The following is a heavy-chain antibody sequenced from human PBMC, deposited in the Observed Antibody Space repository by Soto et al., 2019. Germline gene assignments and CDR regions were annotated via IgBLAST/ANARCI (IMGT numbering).Heavy chain of an antibody. CDR3: ARDMSSGYDSYYFVY. D-gene: IGHD3-22*01. Sequence: SETLSLTCSVSGYLISSGYYWGWVRQTPGKGLEWLGSIDYSGKTYKNPSLKSRVSASVDLSQNQFSLNLRSVTAADTAVYFCARDMSSGYDSYYFVYWGQGTMVTVYS. CDR2: IDYSGKT. CDR1: GYLISSGYY. J-gene: IGHJ4*02. V-gene: IGHV4-38-2*02.